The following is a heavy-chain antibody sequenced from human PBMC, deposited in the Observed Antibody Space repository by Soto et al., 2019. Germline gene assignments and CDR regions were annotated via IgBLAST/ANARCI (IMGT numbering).Heavy chain of an antibody. CDR3: AGCNYDY. D-gene: IGHD4-4*01. V-gene: IGHV3-23*01. J-gene: IGHJ4*02. CDR1: GFTFTSYV. CDR2: ISPRAGGNT. Sequence: GGSLRLSCEASGFTFTSYVMMWVRQAPGKGLEWDSAISPRAGGNTYYADSVKGRLTISRDDSKNTLYLQMDSLRPEDTAQYYCAGCNYDYWGQGTQVTVSS.